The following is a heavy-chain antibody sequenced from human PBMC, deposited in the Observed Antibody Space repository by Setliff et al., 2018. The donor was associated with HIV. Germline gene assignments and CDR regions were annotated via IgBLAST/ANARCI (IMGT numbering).Heavy chain of an antibody. V-gene: IGHV4-30-4*01. CDR2: TYYSWYT. CDR3: ARASSGYLIVHY. Sequence: SETLSLTCTVSGGSISSGDYYWSWIRQPPGKGLEWIGYTYYSWYTQYNPSLKSRVTISVDTSKNQFSLKLRSVSAADTAVYYCARASSGYLIVHYWGQGTLVTVSS. CDR1: GGSISSGDYY. D-gene: IGHD3-22*01. J-gene: IGHJ4*02.